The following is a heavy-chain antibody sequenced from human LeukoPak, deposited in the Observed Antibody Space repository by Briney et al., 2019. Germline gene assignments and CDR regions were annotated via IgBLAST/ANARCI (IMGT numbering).Heavy chain of an antibody. Sequence: ASVTVSCKASGGTFSSYAISWVRQAPGQGLEWLGRIIPILGIANYAQKFQGRVTITEDKSTSTDYMELSSLRSEDTAGYYCAIRRYSSSWYPAFDIWGQGTMVTVSS. CDR3: AIRRYSSSWYPAFDI. D-gene: IGHD6-13*01. V-gene: IGHV1-69*04. CDR2: IIPILGIA. J-gene: IGHJ3*02. CDR1: GGTFSSYA.